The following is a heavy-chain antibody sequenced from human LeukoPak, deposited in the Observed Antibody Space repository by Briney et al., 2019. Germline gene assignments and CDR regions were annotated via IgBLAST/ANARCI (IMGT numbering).Heavy chain of an antibody. D-gene: IGHD3-10*01. V-gene: IGHV1-2*02. CDR2: INPNSGGT. CDR1: GYTFTGYY. CDR3: ARDSRRYYYGSVGY. J-gene: IGHJ4*02. Sequence: ASVKVSCKASGYTFTGYYMHWVRQATGQGLEWMGWINPNSGGTNYAQKFQGRVTMTRDTSIRTAYMELSRLRSDDTAVYYCARDSRRYYYGSVGYWGQGTLVTVSS.